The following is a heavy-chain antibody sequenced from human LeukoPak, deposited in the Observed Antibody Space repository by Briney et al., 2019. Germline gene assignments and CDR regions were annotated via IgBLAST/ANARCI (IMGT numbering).Heavy chain of an antibody. V-gene: IGHV4-4*07. CDR2: IYTSGST. CDR1: GGSISSYY. D-gene: IGHD3-3*01. CDR3: ARDALAITIFGVVIRNWFDP. J-gene: IGHJ5*02. Sequence: SETLSLTCTVSGGSISSYYWSLIRQPAGKGLEWIGRIYTSGSTNYNPSLKSRVTMSVDTSKNQFSLKLSSVTAADTAVYYCARDALAITIFGVVIRNWFDPWGQGTLVTVSS.